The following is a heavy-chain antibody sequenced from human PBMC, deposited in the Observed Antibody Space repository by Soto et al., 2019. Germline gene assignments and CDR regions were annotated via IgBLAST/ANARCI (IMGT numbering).Heavy chain of an antibody. J-gene: IGHJ6*02. D-gene: IGHD3-16*01. CDR3: AMVDNYVTPPPEDV. CDR2: ISPYSGNT. V-gene: IGHV1-18*01. Sequence: QVQLVQSGDEVRKPGSSVKVSCKASGYIFVNYGIAWVRQAPGQGLEWMGWISPYSGNTHYASKVQGRITMTTDTSTSRAYMDLGGLTSDDTAVYCGAMVDNYVTPPPEDVWGQGTTVTVSS. CDR1: GYIFVNYG.